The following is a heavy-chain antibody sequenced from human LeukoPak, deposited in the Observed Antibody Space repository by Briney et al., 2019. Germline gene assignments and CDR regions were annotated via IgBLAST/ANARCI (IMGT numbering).Heavy chain of an antibody. J-gene: IGHJ5*02. CDR1: GYSISSGYY. D-gene: IGHD3-3*01. CDR3: ARHKFYDFWSGYLAWFDP. Sequence: PSETLSPTCAVSGYSISSGYYWGWIRQPPGKGLEWIGSIYHSGSTYYNPSLKSRVTISVDTSKNQFSLKLSSVTAADTAVYYCARHKFYDFWSGYLAWFDPRGQGTLVTVSS. CDR2: IYHSGST. V-gene: IGHV4-38-2*01.